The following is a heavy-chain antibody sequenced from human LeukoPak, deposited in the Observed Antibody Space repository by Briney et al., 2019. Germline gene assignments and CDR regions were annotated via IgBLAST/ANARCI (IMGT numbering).Heavy chain of an antibody. V-gene: IGHV4-4*07. D-gene: IGHD3-22*01. CDR2: IYTSGST. CDR3: ARESYYDSSGYSHDAFDI. Sequence: SETLSLTCTVSGGSISSYYWSWIRQPAGKGLEWIGRIYTSGSTNYNPSLKSRVTMSVDTSKNQFSLKLNSVTAADTAVYYCARESYYDSSGYSHDAFDIWGQGTMVTVSS. CDR1: GGSISSYY. J-gene: IGHJ3*02.